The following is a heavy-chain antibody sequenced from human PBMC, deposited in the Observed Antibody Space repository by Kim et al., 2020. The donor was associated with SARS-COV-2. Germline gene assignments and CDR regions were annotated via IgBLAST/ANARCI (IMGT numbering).Heavy chain of an antibody. V-gene: IGHV3-7*01. CDR3: AREETMVRGVPRRQSYFDY. CDR2: IKQDGSEK. J-gene: IGHJ4*02. CDR1: GFTFSSYW. Sequence: GGSLRLSCAASGFTFSSYWMSWVRQAPGKGLEWVANIKQDGSEKYYVDSVKGRFTISRDNAKNSLYLQMNSLRAEDTAVYYCAREETMVRGVPRRQSYFDYWGQGTLVTVSS. D-gene: IGHD3-10*01.